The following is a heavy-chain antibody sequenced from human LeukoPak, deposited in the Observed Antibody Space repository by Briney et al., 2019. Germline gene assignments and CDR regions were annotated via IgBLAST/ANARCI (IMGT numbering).Heavy chain of an antibody. CDR2: ISYDGSNK. J-gene: IGHJ3*02. CDR1: GFTFSSYA. Sequence: GGSLRLSCAASGFTFSSYAMHWVRQAPGKGLEWVAVISYDGSNKYYADSVKGRFTISRDNSKNTLYLQMNSLRAEDTAVYYCARXRXXNXGXXEXXDIXGQ. D-gene: IGHD7-27*01. V-gene: IGHV3-30-3*01. CDR3: ARXRXXNXGXXEXXDI.